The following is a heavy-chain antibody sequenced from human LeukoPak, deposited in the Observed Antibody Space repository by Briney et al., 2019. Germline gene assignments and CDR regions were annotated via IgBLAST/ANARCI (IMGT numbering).Heavy chain of an antibody. Sequence: SETLSLTCTVSGGSISSGDYYWSWIRQPPGKGLEWIGYIYYSGSTNYNPSLKSRVTISVDTSKNQFSLKMRSVTAADTAVYSCARGSDSSPGYYYGLDVWGQGTTVTVSS. CDR2: IYYSGST. D-gene: IGHD6-13*01. V-gene: IGHV4-30-4*01. J-gene: IGHJ6*02. CDR1: GGSISSGDYY. CDR3: ARGSDSSPGYYYGLDV.